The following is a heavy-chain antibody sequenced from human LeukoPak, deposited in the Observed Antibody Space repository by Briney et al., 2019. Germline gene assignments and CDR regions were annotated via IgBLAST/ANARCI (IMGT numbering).Heavy chain of an antibody. Sequence: PSETLSLTCTVSGASISSGGYYWSWIRQLPGKGLEWIGYIYYSGSISYNPSLKSRLTVSLDTSKNQFSLKLSSLTAADTAVYYCARDGSYCSGTSCYGRANWFDPWGQGTLVTVSS. D-gene: IGHD2-2*01. CDR3: ARDGSYCSGTSCYGRANWFDP. V-gene: IGHV4-31*03. CDR1: GASISSGGYY. J-gene: IGHJ5*02. CDR2: IYYSGSI.